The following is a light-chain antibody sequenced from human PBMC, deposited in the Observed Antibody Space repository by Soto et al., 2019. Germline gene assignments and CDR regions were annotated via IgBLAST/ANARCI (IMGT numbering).Light chain of an antibody. Sequence: AIQMTQSPSSLFASVGDRVTITCRASQGIRSDLGWYQQRPGEAPKLLIYGTSSLQSGVPSRFSGSGSGTDFTLTISSLQPEDFATYYCLQDYDYPRTFGQGTKVDIK. V-gene: IGKV1-6*01. J-gene: IGKJ1*01. CDR2: GTS. CDR3: LQDYDYPRT. CDR1: QGIRSD.